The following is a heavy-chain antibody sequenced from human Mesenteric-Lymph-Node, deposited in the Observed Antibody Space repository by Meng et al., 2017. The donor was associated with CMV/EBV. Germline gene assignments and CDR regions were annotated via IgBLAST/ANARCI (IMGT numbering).Heavy chain of an antibody. Sequence: SQTLSLTCAISGDSVSRNSAAWNWIRQSPSRGLEWLGRTYYRSKWHNDYAASVKSRITINPDTSKNQFSLKLSSVTAADTAVYYCARDPGYYDFWSGQHPYYYGMDVWGQGTTVTVSS. J-gene: IGHJ6*02. CDR3: ARDPGYYDFWSGQHPYYYGMDV. CDR1: GDSVSRNSAA. V-gene: IGHV6-1*01. CDR2: TYYRSKWHN. D-gene: IGHD3-3*01.